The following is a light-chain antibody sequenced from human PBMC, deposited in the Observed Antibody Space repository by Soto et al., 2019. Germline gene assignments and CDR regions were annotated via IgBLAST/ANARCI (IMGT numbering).Light chain of an antibody. CDR2: DAS. Sequence: DIQMTQSPSSLSASVGDRVTITCQASQDISNYLNWYQQKPGKAPKLLIYDASNLETGVPSRFSGSGYGTDFTFTISSLQPEDIATYYCQQYDNLPLTFGGGTKVQLK. CDR3: QQYDNLPLT. J-gene: IGKJ4*01. CDR1: QDISNY. V-gene: IGKV1-33*01.